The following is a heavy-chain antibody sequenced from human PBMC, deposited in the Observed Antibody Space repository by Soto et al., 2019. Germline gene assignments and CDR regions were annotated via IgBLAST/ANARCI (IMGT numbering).Heavy chain of an antibody. CDR3: ARGGYYDFWSGLESTYGMDV. J-gene: IGHJ6*02. Sequence: GGSLRLSCTASGFLFTDYYMSWIRQPPGKGLEWLAYIDGSSDYTNSADSVKGRFTISRDNAKNSLYLQMNSLRDEDTAVYYCARGGYYDFWSGLESTYGMDVWGQGTTVTVSS. CDR1: GFLFTDYY. D-gene: IGHD3-3*01. CDR2: IDGSSDYT. V-gene: IGHV3-11*06.